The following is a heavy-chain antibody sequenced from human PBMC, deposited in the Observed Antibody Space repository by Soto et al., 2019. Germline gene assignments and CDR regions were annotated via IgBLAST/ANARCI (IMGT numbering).Heavy chain of an antibody. J-gene: IGHJ4*02. CDR3: ARQPTGYDLIHDY. V-gene: IGHV4-31*03. CDR2: IYYSGST. D-gene: IGHD5-12*01. CDR1: GGSISSGGYY. Sequence: SETLSLTCTVSGGSISSGGYYWSWIRQHPGKGLKWIGYIYYSGSTYYNPSLKSRVTISVDTSKNQFSLKLSSVTAADPAVYYCARQPTGYDLIHDYWGQGTLLTVSS.